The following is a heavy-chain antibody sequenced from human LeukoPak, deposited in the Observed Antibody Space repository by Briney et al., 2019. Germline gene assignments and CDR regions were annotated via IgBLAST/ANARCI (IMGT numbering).Heavy chain of an antibody. CDR2: INPSGGST. J-gene: IGHJ6*03. V-gene: IGHV1-46*01. D-gene: IGHD2-15*01. CDR1: GYTFTSYY. CDR3: ARGDCSGGSCYSHYYYYYYMDV. Sequence: ASVKVSCKASGYTFTSYYMHWVRQAPGQGLEWMGIINPSGGSTSYAQKFQGRVSMTRDTSTSTVYMELSSLRSEDTAVYYCARGDCSGGSCYSHYYYYYYMDVWGKGTTVTVSS.